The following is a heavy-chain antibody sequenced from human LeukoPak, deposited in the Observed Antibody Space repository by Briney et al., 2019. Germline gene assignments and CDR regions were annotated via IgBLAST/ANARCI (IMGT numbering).Heavy chain of an antibody. CDR1: GFPVSSNY. D-gene: IGHD6-13*01. CDR2: ISGSGGST. V-gene: IGHV3-23*01. Sequence: PGGSLRPSFAASGFPVSSNYMSWVRQAPGKGLEWVSDISGSGGSTYYADSVKGRFTISRDNSKNTLYLQMNSLRAEDTAVYYCAKDSGFSSSWQLGYWGQGTQVTVSS. CDR3: AKDSGFSSSWQLGY. J-gene: IGHJ4*02.